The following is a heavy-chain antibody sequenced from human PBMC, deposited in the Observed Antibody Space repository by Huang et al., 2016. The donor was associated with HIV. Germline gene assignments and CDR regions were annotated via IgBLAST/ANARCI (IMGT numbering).Heavy chain of an antibody. CDR1: GYSFTTYA. CDR3: AREFVIFGAPLWPAY. D-gene: IGHD2-21*01. V-gene: IGHV1-3*01. Sequence: QVQLVQSGAEVKKPGASVKVSCKASGYSFTTYALHWVRPAPGHRLEWMGWINPGNGNTNYSQKFHGRVTITRDTSASTVYMEVSSLTFEDTAVYYCAREFVIFGAPLWPAYWGQGTLISVSS. CDR2: INPGNGNT. J-gene: IGHJ4*02.